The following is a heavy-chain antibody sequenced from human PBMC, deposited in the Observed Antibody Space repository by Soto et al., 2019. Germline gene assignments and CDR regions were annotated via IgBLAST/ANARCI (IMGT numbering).Heavy chain of an antibody. Sequence: ASVKVSCKASGYTFTSYGISWVRQAPGQGLEWMGWISAYNGNTNYAQKLQGRVTMTTDTSTSTAYMELRSLRSDDTAVYYCARGYDILTGYYYYGMDVWGQGTTVTVSS. CDR1: GYTFTSYG. V-gene: IGHV1-18*01. D-gene: IGHD3-9*01. CDR2: ISAYNGNT. CDR3: ARGYDILTGYYYYGMDV. J-gene: IGHJ6*02.